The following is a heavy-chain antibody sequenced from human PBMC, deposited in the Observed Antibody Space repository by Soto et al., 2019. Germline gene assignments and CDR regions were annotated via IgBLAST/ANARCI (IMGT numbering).Heavy chain of an antibody. CDR1: GFTLSSYG. CDR2: ILYDGKNR. D-gene: IGHD6-19*01. Sequence: QVQLVESGGGVVQPGRSLRLSCAASGFTLSSYGMHWVRQAPGKGLEWSGMILYDGKNRGYSGSVKGRFTISRDNSKNTVYLQMNSLRAEDTAVYYCARGRQQWQVPTGGAFDIWGQGTKVTVSS. J-gene: IGHJ3*02. V-gene: IGHV3-30*03. CDR3: ARGRQQWQVPTGGAFDI.